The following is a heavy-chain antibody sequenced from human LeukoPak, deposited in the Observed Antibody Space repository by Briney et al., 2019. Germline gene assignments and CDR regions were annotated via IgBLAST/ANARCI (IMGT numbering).Heavy chain of an antibody. J-gene: IGHJ4*02. CDR2: ISSSSSYI. CDR1: GFTFSSYS. D-gene: IGHD2-2*01. V-gene: IGHV3-21*01. Sequence: GGSLRLSCAAPGFTFSSYSMNWVRQAPGKGLEWVSSISSSSSYIYYADSVKGRFTISRDNSKNTLFLQMNSLRVEDTAVYYGAKGYCSSTSCLKTDWGQGTLVTVSS. CDR3: AKGYCSSTSCLKTD.